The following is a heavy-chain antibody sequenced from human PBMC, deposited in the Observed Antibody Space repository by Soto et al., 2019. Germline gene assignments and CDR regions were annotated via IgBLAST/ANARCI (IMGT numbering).Heavy chain of an antibody. Sequence: GGSLRLSCAASGFTFSSYGMHWVRQAPGKGLEWVAVISYDGSNKYYADSVKGRFTISRDNSKNTLYLQMNSLRAEDTAVYYCAKDGYRYPDYGVDYYFDYWGQGTLVTVSS. CDR3: AKDGYRYPDYGVDYYFDY. D-gene: IGHD4-17*01. V-gene: IGHV3-30*18. CDR2: ISYDGSNK. CDR1: GFTFSSYG. J-gene: IGHJ4*02.